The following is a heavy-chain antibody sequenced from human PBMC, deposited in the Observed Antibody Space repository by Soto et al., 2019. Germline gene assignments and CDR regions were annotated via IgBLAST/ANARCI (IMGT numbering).Heavy chain of an antibody. D-gene: IGHD2-15*01. CDR3: ARGGRYCSGGSCYSKRDWFDP. CDR1: CGSFIGYY. V-gene: IGHV4-34*01. CDR2: INHSGST. Sequence: PSETLSLTCAFYCGSFIGYYWSWIRQPPGKGLEWIGEINHSGSTNYNPSLKSRVTISVDTSKNQFSLKLSSVTAADTAVYYCARGGRYCSGGSCYSKRDWFDPWGQGTLVTVSS. J-gene: IGHJ5*02.